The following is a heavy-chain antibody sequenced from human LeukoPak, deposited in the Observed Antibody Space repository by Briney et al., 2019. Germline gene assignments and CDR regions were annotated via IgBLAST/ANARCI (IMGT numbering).Heavy chain of an antibody. CDR2: LYHSGST. CDR3: ARGVTPFDY. D-gene: IGHD2-21*02. J-gene: IGHJ4*02. V-gene: IGHV4-38-2*02. Sequence: SETLSLTCTVSGYSISSGYYWGWIRQPPGKGLEWIGSLYHSGSTYYNPSLKSRVTISVDTSKNQFSLKLSSVTAADTAVYYCARGVTPFDYWGQGTLVTVSS. CDR1: GYSISSGYY.